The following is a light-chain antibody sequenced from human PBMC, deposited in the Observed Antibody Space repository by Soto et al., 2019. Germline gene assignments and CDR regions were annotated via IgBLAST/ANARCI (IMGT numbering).Light chain of an antibody. V-gene: IGLV1-44*01. CDR2: SNN. CDR1: SSNIGSNT. Sequence: HSVLTQPPSASGTPGQRVTISCSGSSSNIGSNTVNWYQQLPGTAPKLLIYSNNQRPSGVPDRFSGSKSGTSASLAISGLQSEDEADYYCAASDDSLNGYVFGTGTKVTVL. J-gene: IGLJ1*01. CDR3: AASDDSLNGYV.